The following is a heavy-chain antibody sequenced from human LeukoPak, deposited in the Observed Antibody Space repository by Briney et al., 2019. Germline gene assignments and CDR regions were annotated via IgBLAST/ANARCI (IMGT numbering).Heavy chain of an antibody. CDR1: GFTFSSYW. CDR2: IKQDGSEK. V-gene: IGHV3-7*03. J-gene: IGHJ3*02. D-gene: IGHD6-13*01. CDR3: AKAKSSSWGAFDI. Sequence: GGSLRLSCAASGFTFSSYWMSWVRQAPGKGLEWVANIKQDGSEKYYVDSVKGRFTISRDNAKNSLYLQMNSLRAEDMALYYCAKAKSSSWGAFDIWGQGTMVTVSS.